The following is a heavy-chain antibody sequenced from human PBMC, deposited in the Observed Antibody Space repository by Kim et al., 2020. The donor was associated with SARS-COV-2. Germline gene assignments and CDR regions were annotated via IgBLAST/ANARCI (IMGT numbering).Heavy chain of an antibody. V-gene: IGHV3-7*01. Sequence: GGSLRLSCAASGFTFSSYWMSWVRQAPGKGLEWVANIKDDGSEKYYVDSGKGGFTISRDNAKNSLDLQMNSLRGEDTAVYYCARDGSGSDCYYNGMDVWGHGTTVTVSS. CDR2: IKDDGSEK. CDR1: GFTFSSYW. J-gene: IGHJ6*02. D-gene: IGHD3-10*01. CDR3: ARDGSGSDCYYNGMDV.